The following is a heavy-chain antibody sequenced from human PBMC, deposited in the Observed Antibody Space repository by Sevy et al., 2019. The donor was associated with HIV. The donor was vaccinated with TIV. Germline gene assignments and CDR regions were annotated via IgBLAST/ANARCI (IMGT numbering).Heavy chain of an antibody. D-gene: IGHD2-8*02. V-gene: IGHV3-23*01. CDR1: GFPCSNFA. CDR3: AKRRVQSGLSGGGANYGMDV. J-gene: IGHJ6*02. Sequence: WGSLRLSCAASGFPCSNFAMSWVRQAPGKGLVWVSTLIGGGSRTYYADSVTGRFIISRDNSRNTLYLQMNSLRAEDTAIYYCAKRRVQSGLSGGGANYGMDVCGRGTTVTVSS. CDR2: LIGGGSRT.